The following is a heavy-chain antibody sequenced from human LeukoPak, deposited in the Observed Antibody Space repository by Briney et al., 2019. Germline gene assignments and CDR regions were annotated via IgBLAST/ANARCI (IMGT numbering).Heavy chain of an antibody. V-gene: IGHV5-51*01. CDR2: IYPGDSDT. J-gene: IGHJ5*02. D-gene: IGHD2-15*01. Sequence: GESLKISCKGSGYSFTSYWIGWVRQMPGKGLEWMGIIYPGDSDTRYSPSFQGQVTISADKSISTAYLQWSSLKASDTAMYYCARHRVVVVAAQNAGKNWNWFDPWGQGTLVTVSS. CDR1: GYSFTSYW. CDR3: ARHRVVVVAAQNAGKNWNWFDP.